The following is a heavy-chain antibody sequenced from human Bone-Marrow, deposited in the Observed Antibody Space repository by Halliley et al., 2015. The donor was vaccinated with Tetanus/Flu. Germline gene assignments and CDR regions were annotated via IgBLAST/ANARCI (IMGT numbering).Heavy chain of an antibody. CDR3: AKDICPLSSGSCYLEY. V-gene: IGHV3-9*01. D-gene: IGHD5-12*01. CDR2: ISWNSATI. J-gene: IGHJ4*02. CDR1: GFSFDDFA. Sequence: SLRLSCAASGFSFDDFAMHWVRQRPGKGLEWVSGISWNSATIDYADSVKGRFTISRDNAKNSLYLQMNNLGPDDTALYFCAKDICPLSSGSCYLEYWGQGTQVSVSS.